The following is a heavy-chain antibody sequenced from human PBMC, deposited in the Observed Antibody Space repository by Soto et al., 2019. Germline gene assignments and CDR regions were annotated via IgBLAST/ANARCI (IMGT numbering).Heavy chain of an antibody. CDR1: GGTFSSNL. Sequence: QVQLVQSGAEVKKPGSSVKVSCKASGGTFSSNLISWVRQAPGQGLAWMGRIIPTVGMANYAQKFQGRVTISADKFTNTAYMEFSSLRSEDSAVLFCASRVLGYSSSWSTVDIWCQGTMVIVSS. D-gene: IGHD6-13*01. V-gene: IGHV1-69*04. CDR2: IIPTVGMA. J-gene: IGHJ3*02. CDR3: ASRVLGYSSSWSTVDI.